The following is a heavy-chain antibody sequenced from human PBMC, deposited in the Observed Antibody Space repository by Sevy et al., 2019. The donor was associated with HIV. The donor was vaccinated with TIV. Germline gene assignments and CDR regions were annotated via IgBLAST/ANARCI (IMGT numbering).Heavy chain of an antibody. J-gene: IGHJ5*02. CDR3: ARLRFLEWLPSLMVFDP. V-gene: IGHV4-31*03. CDR2: IYYSGST. D-gene: IGHD3-3*01. CDR1: GGSISSGGYY. Sequence: SETLSLTCTVSGGSISSGGYYWSWIRQHPGKGLEWIGYIYYSGSTDYNPSLKSRVTISVDTSKNQFSLKLSSVTAADTAVYYCARLRFLEWLPSLMVFDPGGQGTLVTVSS.